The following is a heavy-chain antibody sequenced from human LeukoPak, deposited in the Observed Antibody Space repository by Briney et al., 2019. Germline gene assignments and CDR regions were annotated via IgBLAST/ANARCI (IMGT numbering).Heavy chain of an antibody. D-gene: IGHD3-22*01. CDR2: ISYDGSNK. V-gene: IGHV3-30*18. Sequence: GGSLRLSCAAPGFTFSSYGMHWVRQAPGKGLEWVAVISYDGSNKYYADSVKGRFTISRDNSKNTLYLQMNSLRAEDTAVYYCAKVDDSSGYCFDYWGQGTLVTVSS. J-gene: IGHJ4*02. CDR1: GFTFSSYG. CDR3: AKVDDSSGYCFDY.